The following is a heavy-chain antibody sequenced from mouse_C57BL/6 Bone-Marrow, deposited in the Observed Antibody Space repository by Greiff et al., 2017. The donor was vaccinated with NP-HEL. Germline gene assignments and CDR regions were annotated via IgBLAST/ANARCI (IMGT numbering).Heavy chain of an antibody. Sequence: VQLQQSGPELVKPGASVKISCKASGYTFTDYYMNWVKQSHGKSLEWIGDINPNNGGTSYNQKFKGKATLTVDKSSSTAYMELRSLTSEDSAVYYCGLYAMDYWGQGTSVTVSS. V-gene: IGHV1-26*01. CDR2: INPNNGGT. CDR1: GYTFTDYY. CDR3: GLYAMDY. J-gene: IGHJ4*01.